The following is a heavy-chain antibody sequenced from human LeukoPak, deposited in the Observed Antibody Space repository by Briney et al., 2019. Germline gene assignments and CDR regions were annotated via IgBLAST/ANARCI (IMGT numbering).Heavy chain of an antibody. V-gene: IGHV3-21*01. CDR3: ARYPGPGELDY. CDR2: ISSSSNYI. CDR1: GFIFSSYG. Sequence: GGSLRLSCAGSGFIFSSYGMNWVRQAPGKGLEWVSSISSSSNYIYYAESMKGRFTISRDNAKNSLYLQMNSLRPEDTAVYYCARYPGPGELDYWGQGTLVTVSS. D-gene: IGHD3-16*01. J-gene: IGHJ4*02.